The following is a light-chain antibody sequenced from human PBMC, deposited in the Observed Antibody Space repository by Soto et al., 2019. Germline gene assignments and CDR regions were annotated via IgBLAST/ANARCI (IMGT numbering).Light chain of an antibody. Sequence: DIQMTQSPSTLSASVGDRVTIACRASQNIKNWLAWYQQKPGQVPKLLVYTASSLESGVPPRFSGSGSGTEFTLTISSLQPDDFATYYCQQYNSYSRGTFGQGTKVEIK. CDR2: TAS. CDR1: QNIKNW. V-gene: IGKV1-5*03. CDR3: QQYNSYSRGT. J-gene: IGKJ1*01.